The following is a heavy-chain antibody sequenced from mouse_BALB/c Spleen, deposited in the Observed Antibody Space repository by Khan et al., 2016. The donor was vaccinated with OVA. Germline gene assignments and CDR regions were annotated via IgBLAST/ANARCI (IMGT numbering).Heavy chain of an antibody. J-gene: IGHJ4*01. CDR2: INTYTGEP. CDR3: ARPPFFSYVMGY. Sequence: QIQLVQSGPELKKPGETVKISCKASGYTFKNHGMNWVKQAPGKGLKWMGWINTYTGEPTYVEDFKGRFAFSLETSASTAYLQFNNHKNEDTATYFWARPPFFSYVMGYWGQGTSVTVSS. CDR1: GYTFKNHG. V-gene: IGHV9-3-1*01.